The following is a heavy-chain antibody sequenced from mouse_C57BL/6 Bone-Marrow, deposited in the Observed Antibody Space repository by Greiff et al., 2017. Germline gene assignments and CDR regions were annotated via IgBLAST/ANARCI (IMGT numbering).Heavy chain of an antibody. J-gene: IGHJ4*01. D-gene: IGHD2-3*01. V-gene: IGHV1-50*01. CDR2: IDPTDSYT. CDR1: GYTFTSYW. CDR3: ASSPYEGYYVGAMDY. Sequence: QVQLQQPGAELVKPGASVKLSCKASGYTFTSYWMPWVKQRPGQGLEWIGEIDPTDSYTNYNQKFKGKATLTVDTSSSTAYMQLSSLRSEDSAVYYCASSPYEGYYVGAMDYWGQGTSVTVSS.